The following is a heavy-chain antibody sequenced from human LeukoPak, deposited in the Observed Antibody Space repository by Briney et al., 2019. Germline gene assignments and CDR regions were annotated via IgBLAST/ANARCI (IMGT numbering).Heavy chain of an antibody. V-gene: IGHV3-48*01. J-gene: IGHJ4*02. CDR3: AKDRGPFLVGFFDS. CDR2: ITTSGTI. D-gene: IGHD1-26*01. CDR1: RFTFNSYP. Sequence: GGSLRLSCAASRFTFNSYPMNWVRQAPGKGLEWISYITTSGTIYYAGSVKGRFTISRDNYNNTLYLQMNSLRADDTAVCYCAKDRGPFLVGFFDSWGQGTLVTVSS.